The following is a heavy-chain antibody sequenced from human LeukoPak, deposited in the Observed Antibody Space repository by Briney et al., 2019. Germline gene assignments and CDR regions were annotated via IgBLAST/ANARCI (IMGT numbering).Heavy chain of an antibody. D-gene: IGHD2-21*02. CDR1: GFTFSSYG. CDR2: IRYDGSNK. CDR3: AKGSKQLLFTRDHYMVV. Sequence: GGSLRLSCAASGFTFSSYGMHWVRQAPGKGLEWVTFIRYDGSNKYYADSVKGRFTISRDNSKNTLYLQMNSLRPEDTAVYYCAKGSKQLLFTRDHYMVVWGKGTTVTISS. J-gene: IGHJ6*03. V-gene: IGHV3-30*02.